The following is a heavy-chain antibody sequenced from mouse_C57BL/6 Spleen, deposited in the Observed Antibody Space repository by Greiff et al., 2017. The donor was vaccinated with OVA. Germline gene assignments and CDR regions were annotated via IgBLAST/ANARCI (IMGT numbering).Heavy chain of an antibody. J-gene: IGHJ1*03. CDR3: ARGSSYNGYFDV. CDR1: GYSFTGYF. CDR2: INPYNGDT. D-gene: IGHD1-1*01. V-gene: IGHV1-20*01. Sequence: VQLQQSGPELVKPGDSVKISCKASGYSFTGYFMNWVMQSHGKSLEWIGRINPYNGDTFYNQKFKGKATLTVDKSSSTAHMELRSLTSEDSAVYYCARGSSYNGYFDVWGTGTTVTVSS.